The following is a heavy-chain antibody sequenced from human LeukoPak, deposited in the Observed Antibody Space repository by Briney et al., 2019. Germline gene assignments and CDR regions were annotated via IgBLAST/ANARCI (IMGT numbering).Heavy chain of an antibody. V-gene: IGHV1-18*01. CDR2: ISAYNGNT. D-gene: IGHD3-22*01. CDR1: GYTFTSYG. J-gene: IGHJ4*02. Sequence: ASVKVSCKASGYTFTSYGISWVRQAPGQGLEWMGWISAYNGNTNYAQKLQGRVTMTTDTSTSTAYMELRSLRSDDTAVYYCARSKYYCDSSGYYPLGYWGQGTLVTVSS. CDR3: ARSKYYCDSSGYYPLGY.